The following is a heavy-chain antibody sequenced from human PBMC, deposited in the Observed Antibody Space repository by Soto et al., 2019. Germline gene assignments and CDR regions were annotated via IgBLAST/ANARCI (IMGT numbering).Heavy chain of an antibody. J-gene: IGHJ5*02. CDR1: GGTFSIYA. CDR3: ARDYNRRLNSSGYYSGLWFDP. Sequence: GASVKVSCKASGGTFSIYAISWVRQAPGQGLEWMGGIIPIFGTANYAQKFQGRVTITADESTSTAYMELSSLRSEDTAVYYCARDYNRRLNSSGYYSGLWFDPWGQGTLVTVSS. D-gene: IGHD3-22*01. V-gene: IGHV1-69*13. CDR2: IIPIFGTA.